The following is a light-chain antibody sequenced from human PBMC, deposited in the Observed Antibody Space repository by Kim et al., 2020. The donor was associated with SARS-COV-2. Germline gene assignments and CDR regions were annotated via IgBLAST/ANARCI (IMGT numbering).Light chain of an antibody. J-gene: IGKJ4*01. CDR2: HAF. CDR1: QSIGTD. V-gene: IGKV3D-15*01. Sequence: LSTGERATLSCTASQSIGTDLAWYQHKPGQAPRRLIYHAFTRATGIPARISGSGSGTEFTLTISSLQSEDFAVYYCQQYNDWPLTFGGGTKVDIK. CDR3: QQYNDWPLT.